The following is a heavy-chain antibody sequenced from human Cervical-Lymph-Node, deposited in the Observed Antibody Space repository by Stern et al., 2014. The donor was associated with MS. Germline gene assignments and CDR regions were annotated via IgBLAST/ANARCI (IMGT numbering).Heavy chain of an antibody. V-gene: IGHV1-69*01. CDR3: ASGGRSSWYFDL. Sequence: VQLGQSGAEVKKPGSSVKVSCKDSGGTFSTHAISWVRQAPGQGLEWMGGIIPIIGTAKYAQKFHGRVTTTADAPPTKPCMELSSLRSEDTAVYYCASGGRSSWYFDLWGRGTLVTVSS. CDR2: IIPIIGTA. CDR1: GGTFSTHA. J-gene: IGHJ2*01. D-gene: IGHD6-6*01.